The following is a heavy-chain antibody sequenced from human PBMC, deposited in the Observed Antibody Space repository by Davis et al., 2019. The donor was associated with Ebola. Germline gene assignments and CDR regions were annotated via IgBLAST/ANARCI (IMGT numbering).Heavy chain of an antibody. CDR2: ISAYNGNT. D-gene: IGHD1-26*01. CDR1: GYTFTSYG. J-gene: IGHJ4*02. V-gene: IGHV1-18*01. Sequence: ASVKVSCKASGYTFTSYGISWVRQAPGQGLEWMGWISAYNGNTNYAQKLQGRVTMTTDTSTSTAYMELRSLRSDDTAVYYCARGPFHSWELLRSGHLGYWGQGTLVTVSS. CDR3: ARGPFHSWELLRSGHLGY.